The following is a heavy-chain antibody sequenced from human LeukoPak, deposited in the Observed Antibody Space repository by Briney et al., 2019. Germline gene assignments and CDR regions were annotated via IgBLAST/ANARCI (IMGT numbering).Heavy chain of an antibody. Sequence: PSETLSLICTVSGDFINSGNYYWGWIRQPPGKALEWIGNIHYSESTNYNPSLKSRVTISVDMSKNRFSLRLSSVTAADTAVYYCTSAPNLHYYDWWGQGNLVTVFS. CDR2: IHYSEST. V-gene: IGHV4-61*01. CDR1: GDFINSGNYY. D-gene: IGHD3-16*01. CDR3: TSAPNLHYYDW. J-gene: IGHJ4*02.